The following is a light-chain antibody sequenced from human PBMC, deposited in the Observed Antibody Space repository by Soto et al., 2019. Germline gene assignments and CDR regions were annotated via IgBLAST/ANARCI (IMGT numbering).Light chain of an antibody. V-gene: IGKV1-5*03. CDR2: KAS. Sequence: ESHESKAASFLSDTDGNRVTITCRARQTTSSWLACYQRKPGKAHKPLIYKASTLKSGLPSSFSGSGSGTEFTLTISILQPDDFTTYYCQPYNSYSESFGQGTKVDIK. CDR3: QPYNSYSES. J-gene: IGKJ1*01. CDR1: QTTSSW.